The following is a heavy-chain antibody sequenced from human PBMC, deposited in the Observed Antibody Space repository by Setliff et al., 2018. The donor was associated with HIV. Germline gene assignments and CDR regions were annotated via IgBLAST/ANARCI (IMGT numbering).Heavy chain of an antibody. CDR2: IYTSGST. CDR3: ARESPSSSWFYFDF. D-gene: IGHD6-13*01. CDR1: GGSISSGSYY. J-gene: IGHJ4*02. Sequence: SETLSLTCTVSGGSISSGSYYWNWIRQPAGKGLEWIGRIYTSGSTNYNPSLKSRVTISVDTSKNQFSLKLGSVTAADTAVYYCARESPSSSWFYFDFWGQGTPVTVSS. V-gene: IGHV4-61*02.